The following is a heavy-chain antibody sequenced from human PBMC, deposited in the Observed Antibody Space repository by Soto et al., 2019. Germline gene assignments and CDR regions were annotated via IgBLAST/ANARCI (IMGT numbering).Heavy chain of an antibody. CDR2: INPNSGGT. J-gene: IGHJ2*01. Sequence: QVQLVQSGAEVKKPGASVKVSCKASGYTFTGYYMHWVRQATGQGLEWMGWINPNSGGTNYAQKFQGRVTMTRDTSISTAYMELSRLISDDTAVYYCARANGGATRGYFDLWGRGTLVTVSS. D-gene: IGHD1-1*01. CDR3: ARANGGATRGYFDL. CDR1: GYTFTGYY. V-gene: IGHV1-2*02.